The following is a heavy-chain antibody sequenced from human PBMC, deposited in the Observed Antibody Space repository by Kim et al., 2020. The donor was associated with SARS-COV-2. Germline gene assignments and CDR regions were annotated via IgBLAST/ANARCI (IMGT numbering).Heavy chain of an antibody. D-gene: IGHD1-26*01. J-gene: IGHJ3*02. Sequence: SVKVSCKASGGTFSSYAISWVRQAPGQGLEWMGGIIPIFGTANYAQKFQGRVTITADESTSTAYMELSSLRSEDTAVYYCARVPVWWELPAGGAFDIWGQGTMVTVSS. CDR3: ARVPVWWELPAGGAFDI. CDR1: GGTFSSYA. V-gene: IGHV1-69*13. CDR2: IIPIFGTA.